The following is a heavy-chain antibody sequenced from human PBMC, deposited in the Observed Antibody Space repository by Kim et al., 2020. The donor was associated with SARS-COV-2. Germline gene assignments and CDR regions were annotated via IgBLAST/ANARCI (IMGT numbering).Heavy chain of an antibody. D-gene: IGHD4-17*01. J-gene: IGHJ6*02. V-gene: IGHV4-34*01. CDR1: GGSFSGYY. CDR2: INHSGST. Sequence: SETLSLTCAVYGGSFSGYYWSWIRQPPGKGLEWIGEINHSGSTNYNPSLKSRVTISVDTSKNQFSLKLSSVTAADTAVYYCARGGGGTTVVTLGLGYYYCYGMDVWGQGTTVTVSS. CDR3: ARGGGGTTVVTLGLGYYYCYGMDV.